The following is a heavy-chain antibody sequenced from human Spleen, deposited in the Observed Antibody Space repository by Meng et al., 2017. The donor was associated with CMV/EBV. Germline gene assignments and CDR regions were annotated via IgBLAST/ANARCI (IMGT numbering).Heavy chain of an antibody. V-gene: IGHV3-13*03. J-gene: IGHJ6*02. D-gene: IGHD3-22*01. CDR1: GFTFSSYD. CDR2: IGTAGDT. CDR3: ARDRYYDSTGYYSYYYYGMDV. Sequence: GESLKISCAACGFTFSSYDMHWVRQATGKGLEWVSAIGTAGDTYYPGSVKGQFTISRENAKNSLYLQMNSRRAEDTAVYYCARDRYYDSTGYYSYYYYGMDVWGQGTTVTVSS.